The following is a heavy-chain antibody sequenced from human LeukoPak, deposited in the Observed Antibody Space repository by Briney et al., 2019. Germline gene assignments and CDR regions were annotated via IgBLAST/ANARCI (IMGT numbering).Heavy chain of an antibody. J-gene: IGHJ4*02. V-gene: IGHV3-23*01. Sequence: GRSLRLSCAATGFTFWSYGMHWVRQAPGKGLEWVSAISGSGGSTYYADSVKGRFTISRDNSKNTLYLQMNSLRAEDTAVYYCAKDQGYSSSYHFDYWGQGTLVTVSS. CDR2: ISGSGGST. CDR3: AKDQGYSSSYHFDY. D-gene: IGHD6-6*01. CDR1: GFTFWSYG.